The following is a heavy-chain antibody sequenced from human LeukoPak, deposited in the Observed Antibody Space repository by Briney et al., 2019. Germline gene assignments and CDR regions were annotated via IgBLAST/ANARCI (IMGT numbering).Heavy chain of an antibody. CDR2: IYTSGST. D-gene: IGHD1-26*01. Sequence: SETLSLTCTVSGGSISSGSYYWSWIRQPAGKGLEWFGRIYTSGSTNYNPSLKSRVTISVDTSKNQFSLKLSSVTAADTAVYYCARDEWELLDAFDIWGQGTMVTVSS. CDR3: ARDEWELLDAFDI. CDR1: GGSISSGSYY. V-gene: IGHV4-61*02. J-gene: IGHJ3*02.